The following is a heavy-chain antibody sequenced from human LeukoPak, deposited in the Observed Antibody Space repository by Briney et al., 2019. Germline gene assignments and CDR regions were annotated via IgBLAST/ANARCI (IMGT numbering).Heavy chain of an antibody. Sequence: GGSLRLACAASGFTFTEYYMSWIRQAPGKGPEWISYTSSFDGTVNYAESVKGRFTISRDNAKSLLYLQMSSLRDGDTAVYYCARGRFGVFDYWGQGTLVSVSS. CDR2: TSSFDGTV. CDR3: ARGRFGVFDY. D-gene: IGHD3-10*01. CDR1: GFTFTEYY. V-gene: IGHV3-11*01. J-gene: IGHJ4*02.